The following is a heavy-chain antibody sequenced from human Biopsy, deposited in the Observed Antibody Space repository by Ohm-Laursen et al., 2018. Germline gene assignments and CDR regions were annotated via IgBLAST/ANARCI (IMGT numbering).Heavy chain of an antibody. J-gene: IGHJ6*02. V-gene: IGHV3-11*04. CDR1: EFSFSDYH. CDR3: ARDSRRTAREGGMDV. Sequence: SLRLSCTASEFSFSDYHMTWIRQTPGRGLEWVSYISGGGTIYYGDSMKGRVTISRDNAKNSLYLQLNSLRAEDTAVYYCARDSRRTAREGGMDVWGQGTTVTVSS. D-gene: IGHD6-6*01. CDR2: ISGGGTI.